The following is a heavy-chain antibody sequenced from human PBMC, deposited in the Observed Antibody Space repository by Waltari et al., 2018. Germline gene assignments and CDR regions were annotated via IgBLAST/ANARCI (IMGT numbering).Heavy chain of an antibody. CDR3: ARAYGSGSNYFDY. V-gene: IGHV3-53*01. CDR2: IYSGGST. CDR1: GFTVSSNY. D-gene: IGHD3-10*01. J-gene: IGHJ4*02. Sequence: EVQLVASGGGLIQPGGSLRLSCAASGFTVSSNYMSWVRQAPGKGLEWVSVIYSGGSTYYADSVKGRFTISRDNSKNTLYLQMNSLRAEDTAVYYCARAYGSGSNYFDYWGQGTLVTVSS.